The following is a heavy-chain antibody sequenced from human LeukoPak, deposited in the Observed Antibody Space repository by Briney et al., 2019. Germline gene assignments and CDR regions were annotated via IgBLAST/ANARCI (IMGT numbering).Heavy chain of an antibody. CDR3: ARHSAVTTFIFDY. D-gene: IGHD4-17*01. CDR2: IFYSGST. CDR1: GGSISSSYYY. J-gene: IGHJ4*02. Sequence: SETLSLTCTVSGGSISSSYYYWGRIRQPPGKGLEWIGSIFYSGSTYYNPSLKSRVTISLDTSKNQFSLRLSSVTAADTAVYYCARHSAVTTFIFDYWGQGTLVSVSS. V-gene: IGHV4-39*01.